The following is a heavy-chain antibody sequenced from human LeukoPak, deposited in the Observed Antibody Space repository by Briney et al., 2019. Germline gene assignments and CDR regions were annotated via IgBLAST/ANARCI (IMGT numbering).Heavy chain of an antibody. J-gene: IGHJ6*02. Sequence: GGSLRLSCAASGFTFSSYWMSWVRQAPGKGLEWVANIKQDGSEKYYVDSVKGRFTISRDNAKNSLYLQMNSLRAEDTAVYYCARELWFGETHAYYYYYGMDVWGQGTTVTVSS. CDR2: IKQDGSEK. CDR1: GFTFSSYW. D-gene: IGHD3-10*01. CDR3: ARELWFGETHAYYYYYGMDV. V-gene: IGHV3-7*01.